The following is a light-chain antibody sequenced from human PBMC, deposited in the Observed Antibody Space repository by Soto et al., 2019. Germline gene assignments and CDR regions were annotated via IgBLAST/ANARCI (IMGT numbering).Light chain of an antibody. CDR2: GTS. J-gene: IGKJ1*01. CDR1: HSVSSSY. Sequence: EIVLTQSPGTLSLSPAERATLSCRASHSVSSSYLAWDQQKPGQAPRLLIYGTSSRATGIPDRFSGSGSGTDFTLTITRLEPEDFAVYYCQHYGSSPPSWTFGQGTKVEIK. CDR3: QHYGSSPPSWT. V-gene: IGKV3-20*01.